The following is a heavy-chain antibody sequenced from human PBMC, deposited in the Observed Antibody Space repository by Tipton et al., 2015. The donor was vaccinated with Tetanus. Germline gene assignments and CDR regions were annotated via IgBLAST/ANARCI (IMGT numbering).Heavy chain of an antibody. CDR1: GGSFSGYY. V-gene: IGHV4-34*01. CDR2: IHPSGST. Sequence: TLSLTCTIYGGSFSGYYWSWIRQPPGRGLEWIGEIHPSGSTNYNSSLKSRVTLSQDTSKSQFSLKVNSVTAADTAVYYCARDYPDFDYWGQGTLVTVSS. J-gene: IGHJ4*02. D-gene: IGHD3-10*01. CDR3: ARDYPDFDY.